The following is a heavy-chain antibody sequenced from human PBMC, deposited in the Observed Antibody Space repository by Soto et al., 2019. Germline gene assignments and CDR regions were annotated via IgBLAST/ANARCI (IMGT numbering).Heavy chain of an antibody. D-gene: IGHD3-3*01. J-gene: IGHJ5*02. CDR3: ARGLRFLEGGATGTRTDYWFDP. Sequence: SVKVSCKASGGTFSSYAISWVRQAPGQGLEWMGGIIPIFGTANYAQKFQGRVTITRDASTSTAYMELSSLRSEDTAVYYCARGLRFLEGGATGTRTDYWFDPWGQGTLVTVSS. V-gene: IGHV1-69*05. CDR2: IIPIFGTA. CDR1: GGTFSSYA.